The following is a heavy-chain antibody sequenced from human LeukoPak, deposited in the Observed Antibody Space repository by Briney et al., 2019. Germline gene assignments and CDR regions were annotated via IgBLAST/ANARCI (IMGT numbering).Heavy chain of an antibody. V-gene: IGHV3-74*01. J-gene: IGHJ4*02. CDR3: ARVPGGIAVALVDY. CDR2: ISGDGSTT. Sequence: GGSLRLSCAAIGFTSNYWMHWVRQAPGKGLVWVSRISGDGSTTFYADSVKGRFTISRDNAKNSLYLQMNSLRAEDTAVYYCARVPGGIAVALVDYWGQGTLVTVSS. D-gene: IGHD6-19*01. CDR1: GFTSNYW.